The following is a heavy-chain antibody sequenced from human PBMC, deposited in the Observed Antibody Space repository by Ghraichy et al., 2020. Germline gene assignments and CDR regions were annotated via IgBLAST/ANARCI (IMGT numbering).Heavy chain of an antibody. CDR3: ANLLYDILTATHQYYYMDV. Sequence: GGSLRLSCAASGFTFSSFGMHWVRQAPGKGLEWVAFIRYNGDTKYYADSMKGRFTISRDNSKNTLYLQMNSLRTEDTAVYYCANLLYDILTATHQYYYMDVWGKGTTVTVSS. CDR2: IRYNGDTK. V-gene: IGHV3-30*02. D-gene: IGHD3-9*01. CDR1: GFTFSSFG. J-gene: IGHJ6*03.